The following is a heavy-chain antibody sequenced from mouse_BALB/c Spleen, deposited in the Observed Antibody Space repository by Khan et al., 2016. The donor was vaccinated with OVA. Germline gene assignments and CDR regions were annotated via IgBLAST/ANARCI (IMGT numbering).Heavy chain of an antibody. CDR1: GYSITSDYA. CDR2: ISYSGNT. Sequence: EVQLQESGPGLVKPSQSLSLTCTVTGYSITSDYAWNWIRQFPGNILGWMGFISYSGNTKYNPYLKSQFSITRDTSKNKFFLQFNSVTTEDTATYYCAIVYGGDFDYWGQGTSLTVSS. D-gene: IGHD1-1*01. CDR3: AIVYGGDFDY. J-gene: IGHJ2*02. V-gene: IGHV3-2*02.